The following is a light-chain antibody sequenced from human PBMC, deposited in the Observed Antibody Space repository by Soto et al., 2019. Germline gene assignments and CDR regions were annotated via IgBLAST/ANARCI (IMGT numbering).Light chain of an antibody. CDR2: GAS. CDR1: QIISSF. V-gene: IGKV1-39*01. CDR3: QQSYSTPYT. Sequence: DIQMTQSPSSLSASVGDRVTITCRASQIISSFLNWYQQEPGKAPKLLIYGASSLQRGVPSRFSGGGSGTDFTLTICSLQPEDFATYYCQQSYSTPYTFGQGTELEIK. J-gene: IGKJ2*01.